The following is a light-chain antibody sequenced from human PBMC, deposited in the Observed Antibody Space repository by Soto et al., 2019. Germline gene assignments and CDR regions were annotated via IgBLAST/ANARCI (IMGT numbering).Light chain of an antibody. J-gene: IGKJ1*01. CDR2: DAS. Sequence: EVVLTQSPDTLSLPPGERATLSCRASQSISSYLAWYQQKPGQAPRLLIYDASSRATGIPARFSGSGSRTDFTLTISSLEPEDFAVYYCQQLTDWPPQWTFGQGTKVETK. V-gene: IGKV3-11*01. CDR1: QSISSY. CDR3: QQLTDWPPQWT.